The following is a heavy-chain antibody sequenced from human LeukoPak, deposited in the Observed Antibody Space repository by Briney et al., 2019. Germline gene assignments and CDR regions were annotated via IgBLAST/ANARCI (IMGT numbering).Heavy chain of an antibody. Sequence: PGGSLRLSCAASAFIFSTYSMNWVRQAPGKGLQWVSYISSSGSAIYYADSVKGRFTISRDNAKNSLYLQMNSLRAEDTAVYYCARDSRYSYGPLQHWGQGTLVTVSS. CDR3: ARDSRYSYGPLQH. J-gene: IGHJ1*01. CDR1: AFIFSTYS. CDR2: ISSSGSAI. V-gene: IGHV3-48*04. D-gene: IGHD5-18*01.